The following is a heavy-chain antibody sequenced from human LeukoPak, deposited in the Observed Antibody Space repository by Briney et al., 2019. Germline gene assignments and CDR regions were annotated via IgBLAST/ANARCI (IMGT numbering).Heavy chain of an antibody. D-gene: IGHD2-2*02. CDR2: TYTSSKWYN. CDR3: ARAYCTSSSCYIDY. CDR1: GDSVSSNSAA. Sequence: SQTLSLTCAISGDSVSSNSAAWNWIRQSPTRGLEWLGRTYTSSKWYNDYAVSVKSRITINPDTSKNQFSLQLNSVTPEDTAVYYCARAYCTSSSCYIDYWGQGTLVTVSS. V-gene: IGHV6-1*01. J-gene: IGHJ4*02.